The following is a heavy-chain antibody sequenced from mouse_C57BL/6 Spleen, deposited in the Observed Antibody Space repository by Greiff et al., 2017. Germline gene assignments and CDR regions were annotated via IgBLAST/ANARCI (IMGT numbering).Heavy chain of an antibody. V-gene: IGHV1-69*01. CDR1: GYTFTSYW. D-gene: IGHD2-5*01. J-gene: IGHJ2*01. CDR3: ARSNSNYLVDY. CDR2: IDPSDSYT. Sequence: VQLQEPGAELVMPGASVKLSCKASGYTFTSYWMHWVKQRPGQGLEWIGEIDPSDSYTNYNQKFKGKSTLTVDKSSSTAYMQLSSLASEDSAVYYCARSNSNYLVDYWGQGTTLTVSS.